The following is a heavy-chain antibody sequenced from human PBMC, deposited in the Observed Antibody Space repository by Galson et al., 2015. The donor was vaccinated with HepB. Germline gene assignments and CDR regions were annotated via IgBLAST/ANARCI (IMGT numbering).Heavy chain of an antibody. Sequence: SLRLSCAASGFTFSSYAMSWVRQAPGKGLEWVSAISGSGGSTYYADSVKGRFTISRDNSKNTLYLQMNSLRAEDTAVYYCAKDAETYYYDSSGYPYFDYWGQGTLVTVSS. CDR1: GFTFSSYA. V-gene: IGHV3-23*01. J-gene: IGHJ4*02. CDR3: AKDAETYYYDSSGYPYFDY. D-gene: IGHD3-22*01. CDR2: ISGSGGST.